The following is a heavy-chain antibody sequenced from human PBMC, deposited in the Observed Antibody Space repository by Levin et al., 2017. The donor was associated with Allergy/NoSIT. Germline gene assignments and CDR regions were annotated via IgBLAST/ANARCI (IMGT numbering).Heavy chain of an antibody. D-gene: IGHD2-2*01. Sequence: LSQTLSLPCTVSGDSIGTSYWTWIWQPPGKGLEWIGYIYNTGSTNYSPSLKSRVTILLDTSKNQFSLELNSVTAADTAVYYCARQVLSSRRFDPWGQGTLVTVSS. CDR2: IYNTGST. CDR3: ARQVLSSRRFDP. J-gene: IGHJ5*02. CDR1: GDSIGTSY. V-gene: IGHV4-59*01.